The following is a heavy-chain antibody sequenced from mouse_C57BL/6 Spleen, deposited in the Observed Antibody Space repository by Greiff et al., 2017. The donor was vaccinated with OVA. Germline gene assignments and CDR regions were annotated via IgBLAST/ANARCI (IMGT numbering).Heavy chain of an antibody. V-gene: IGHV1-59*01. J-gene: IGHJ2*01. CDR3: ARVDIENFFDY. Sequence: QVQLQQPGAELVRPGTSVKLSCKASGYTFTSYWMHWVKQRPGQGLEWIGVIDPSDSYTNYTQKFKGKATLTVDTSSSTAYMQLSSLTSADSAVYYCARVDIENFFDYWGQGTTLTVSS. CDR1: GYTFTSYW. CDR2: IDPSDSYT.